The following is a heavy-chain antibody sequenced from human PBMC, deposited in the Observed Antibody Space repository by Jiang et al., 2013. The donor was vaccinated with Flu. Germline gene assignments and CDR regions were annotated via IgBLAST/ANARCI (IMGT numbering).Heavy chain of an antibody. J-gene: IGHJ4*02. D-gene: IGHD5-24*01. CDR2: IYPGDSDT. CDR3: ARHRGRMATIGYHLDY. Sequence: GAEVKKPGESLKISCKGSGYRFSGYWIAWVRQMPGRGLEWMGIIYPGDSDTRYSPSFQGQVTISADKSISTAYLQWSSLKASDTAIYYCARHRGRMATIGYHLDYWGQGTLVNVSS. CDR1: GYRFSGYW. V-gene: IGHV5-51*01.